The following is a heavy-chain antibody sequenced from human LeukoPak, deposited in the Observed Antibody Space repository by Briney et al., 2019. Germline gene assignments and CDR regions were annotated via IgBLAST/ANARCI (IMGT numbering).Heavy chain of an antibody. CDR1: GGSISSGGYS. CDR2: IYYSGST. CDR3: ARGSDYDFWSGPSFDY. J-gene: IGHJ4*02. Sequence: SQTLSLTCAVSGGSISSGGYSWSWIRQPPGKGLEWIGYIYYSGSTNYNPSLKSRVTISVDTSKNQFSLKLSSVTAADTAVYYCARGSDYDFWSGPSFDYWGQGTLVTVSS. V-gene: IGHV4-61*08. D-gene: IGHD3-3*01.